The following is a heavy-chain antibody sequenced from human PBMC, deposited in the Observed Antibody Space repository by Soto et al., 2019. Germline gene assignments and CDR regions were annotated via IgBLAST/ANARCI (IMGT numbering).Heavy chain of an antibody. Sequence: QLQLQESGSGLVKPSQTLSLTCAVSGGSISSGGYSWSWIRQPPGKGLEWIGYIYHSGYTYYNPSLKSRVTISVDRSKNQFSLTLSSVTAADTAVYYCARAHYGDYGYGMDVWDQGTTVTVSS. CDR3: ARAHYGDYGYGMDV. CDR1: GGSISSGGYS. CDR2: IYHSGYT. D-gene: IGHD4-17*01. V-gene: IGHV4-30-2*01. J-gene: IGHJ6*02.